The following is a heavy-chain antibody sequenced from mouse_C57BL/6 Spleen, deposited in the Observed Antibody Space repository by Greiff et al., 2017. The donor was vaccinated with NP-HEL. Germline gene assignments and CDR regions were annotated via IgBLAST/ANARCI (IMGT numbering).Heavy chain of an antibody. CDR2: IYPGSGST. Sequence: QVQLQQPGAELVKPGASVKMSCKASGYTFTSYWITWVKQRPGQGLEWIGDIYPGSGSTNYNEKFKSNATLTVDTSSSTAYMQLSSLTSEDSAVYYCARSGGSGLAWFAYWGQGTLVTVSA. CDR3: ARSGGSGLAWFAY. CDR1: GYTFTSYW. V-gene: IGHV1-55*01. J-gene: IGHJ3*01. D-gene: IGHD3-2*02.